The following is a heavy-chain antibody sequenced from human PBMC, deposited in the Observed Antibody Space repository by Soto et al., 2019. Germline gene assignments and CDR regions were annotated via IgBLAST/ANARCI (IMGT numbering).Heavy chain of an antibody. Sequence: SETLSLTCAVYGGSFSGYYWSWISQPPGKGLEWIGEINHSGSTNYNPSLKSRVTISVDTSKNQFSLKLSSVTAADTAVYYCARGDASIWDTDAFDIWGQGTMVTVSS. J-gene: IGHJ3*02. V-gene: IGHV4-34*01. CDR1: GGSFSGYY. D-gene: IGHD6-6*01. CDR3: ARGDASIWDTDAFDI. CDR2: INHSGST.